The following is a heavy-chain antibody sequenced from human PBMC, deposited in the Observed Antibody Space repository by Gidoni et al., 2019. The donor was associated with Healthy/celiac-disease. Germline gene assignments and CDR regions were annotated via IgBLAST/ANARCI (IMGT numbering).Heavy chain of an antibody. V-gene: IGHV5-10-1*01. D-gene: IGHD6-13*01. J-gene: IGHJ5*02. Sequence: EVQLVQSGAQGKKPGASLRTSCKGSGYRFTSSWISWVRQLPGKGLEWMGRIVPSDSYTNYSPSFQGHFTISADKSISTAYLQWSSLKASDTAMYYCARHSVDYSSSWYWMWGTDPWGQGTLVTVSS. CDR3: ARHSVDYSSSWYWMWGTDP. CDR1: GYRFTSSW. CDR2: IVPSDSYT.